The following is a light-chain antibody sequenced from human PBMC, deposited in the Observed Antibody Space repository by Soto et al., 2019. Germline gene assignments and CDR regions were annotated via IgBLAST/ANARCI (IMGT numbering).Light chain of an antibody. J-gene: IGKJ3*01. CDR1: QSISSY. CDR3: QQSYSTFT. Sequence: DLQMTQSPSSLSASVGDRVTITCRASQSISSYLNWYPQKPWKAPKLLIYAASSLQSGVPSRFSGSGYGTDFTLTISDLQPEDFATYYCQQSYSTFTFGPGTQVDIK. V-gene: IGKV1-39*01. CDR2: AAS.